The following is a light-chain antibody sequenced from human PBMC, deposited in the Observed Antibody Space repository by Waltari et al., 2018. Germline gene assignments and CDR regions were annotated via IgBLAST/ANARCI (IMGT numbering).Light chain of an antibody. Sequence: QPALTQPASVSGSLGQSLPISCTGTSTDVGNYTYVSWYHQQPGKVPKLMIYDFSHRPSGVSNRFSGSKSGNTASLTISGLQAEDEADYYCSSYTSSTTYVVFGGGTKVTVL. V-gene: IGLV2-14*03. CDR1: STDVGNYTY. CDR2: DFS. CDR3: SSYTSSTTYVV. J-gene: IGLJ2*01.